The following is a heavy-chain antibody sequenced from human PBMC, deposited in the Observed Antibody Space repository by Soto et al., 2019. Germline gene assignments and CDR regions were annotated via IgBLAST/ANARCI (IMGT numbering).Heavy chain of an antibody. Sequence: GGSLRLSCAASGFTFSSYGMHWVRQAPGKGLEWVSVIYSGGSTYYADSVKGRFTISRDNSKNTLYLQMNSLRAEDTAVYYCARSGYSYGPFDYWGQGTLVTVSS. V-gene: IGHV3-53*01. CDR2: IYSGGST. D-gene: IGHD5-18*01. CDR1: GFTFSSYG. CDR3: ARSGYSYGPFDY. J-gene: IGHJ4*02.